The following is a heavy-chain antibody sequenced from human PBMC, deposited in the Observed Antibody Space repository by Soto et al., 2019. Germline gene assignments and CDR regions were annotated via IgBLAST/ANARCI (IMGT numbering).Heavy chain of an antibody. D-gene: IGHD6-6*01. J-gene: IGHJ5*02. Sequence: EVQLLESGGGLVQPGGSLRLSCAASGFTFSSYAMSWVRQAPGKGLEWVSDISGSGGSTYYADSVKGRFTISRDNSKNTLYLQMNSLRAEDTAVYYCAKDRDQSIAARPNWFDPWGQGTLVTVSS. CDR1: GFTFSSYA. CDR3: AKDRDQSIAARPNWFDP. V-gene: IGHV3-23*01. CDR2: ISGSGGST.